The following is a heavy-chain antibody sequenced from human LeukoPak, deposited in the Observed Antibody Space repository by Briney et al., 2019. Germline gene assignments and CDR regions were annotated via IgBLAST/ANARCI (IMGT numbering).Heavy chain of an antibody. CDR1: GGSISSYY. D-gene: IGHD4-23*01. J-gene: IGHJ3*02. Sequence: PSETLSLTCTVSGGSISSYYWSWIRQPPGKGLEWIGYIYYSGSTNYNPSLKSRVTISVDTSKNQFSLKLSSVTAADTAVYYCARIGRDYGGNLYAFDIWGQGTMVTVSS. V-gene: IGHV4-59*01. CDR3: ARIGRDYGGNLYAFDI. CDR2: IYYSGST.